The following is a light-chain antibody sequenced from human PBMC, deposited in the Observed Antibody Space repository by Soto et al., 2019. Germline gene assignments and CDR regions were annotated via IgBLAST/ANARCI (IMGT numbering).Light chain of an antibody. Sequence: QSVLTQPPSVSAAPGQKVTISCSGSSSNIGNNYLSWYQQPPGTAPKLLTYEINKHPSGIPDRFSGSKSGTSATLGITGLQTGDEADYYCGTWDSSLSAGVFGGGTKLTVL. V-gene: IGLV1-51*02. CDR2: EIN. J-gene: IGLJ3*02. CDR1: SSNIGNNY. CDR3: GTWDSSLSAGV.